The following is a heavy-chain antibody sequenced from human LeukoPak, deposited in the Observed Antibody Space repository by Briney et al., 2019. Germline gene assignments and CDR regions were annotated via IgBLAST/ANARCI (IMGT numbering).Heavy chain of an antibody. D-gene: IGHD3-22*01. CDR3: ARVAYYDSSGYGDYFDY. CDR1: GYTFTSYG. J-gene: IGHJ4*02. Sequence: ASVKVSCKASGYTFTSYGISWVRQAPGQGLEWMGWISAYNGNTNYAQKLQGRVTMTTDTSTSTAYMELRSLRSDDTAVHYCARVAYYDSSGYGDYFDYWGQGTLVTVSS. CDR2: ISAYNGNT. V-gene: IGHV1-18*01.